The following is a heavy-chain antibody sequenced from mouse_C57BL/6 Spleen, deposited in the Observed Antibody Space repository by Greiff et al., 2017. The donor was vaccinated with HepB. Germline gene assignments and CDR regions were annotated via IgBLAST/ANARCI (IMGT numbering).Heavy chain of an antibody. V-gene: IGHV1-80*01. CDR3: ARGGNYYGSPYFDY. J-gene: IGHJ2*01. D-gene: IGHD1-1*01. CDR1: GYAFSSYW. Sequence: VQLQQSGAELVKPGASVKISCKASGYAFSSYWMNWVKQRPGKGLEWIGQIYPGDGDTNYNGKFKGKATLTADKSSSTAYMQLSSLTSEDSAVYFCARGGNYYGSPYFDYWGQGTTLTVSS. CDR2: IYPGDGDT.